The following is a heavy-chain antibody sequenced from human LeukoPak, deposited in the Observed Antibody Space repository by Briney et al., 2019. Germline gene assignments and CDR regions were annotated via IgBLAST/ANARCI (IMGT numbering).Heavy chain of an antibody. CDR2: IYYSGST. CDR1: GGSISSSSYY. V-gene: IGHV4-39*02. J-gene: IGHJ6*02. CDR3: AREDDSTSNYYGMDV. D-gene: IGHD2-2*01. Sequence: SETLSLTCTVSGGSISSSSYYWGWIRQPPGKGLEWIGSIYYSGSTYYNPSLKSRVTVSVDTSKNQFSLKLSSVTAADTAVYYCAREDDSTSNYYGMDVWGQGTTVTVSS.